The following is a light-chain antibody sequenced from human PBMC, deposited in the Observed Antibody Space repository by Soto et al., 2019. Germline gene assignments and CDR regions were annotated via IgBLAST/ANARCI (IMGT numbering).Light chain of an antibody. CDR2: AAS. V-gene: IGKV1-39*01. CDR3: QQSYSTPPT. J-gene: IGKJ4*01. Sequence: DIQMTQSPSSLSASVGDRVTITCRASQTVISYLNWYQQKPGKAPKLLIYAASSLQSGVPSRFSGSGSGTDFTLTIRGLQPEDFATYYCQQSYSTPPTFGGGTKVDIK. CDR1: QTVISY.